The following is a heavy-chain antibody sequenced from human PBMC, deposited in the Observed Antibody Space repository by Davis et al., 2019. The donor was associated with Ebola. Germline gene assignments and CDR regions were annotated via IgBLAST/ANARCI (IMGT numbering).Heavy chain of an antibody. CDR1: GVSVSSGSLY. Sequence: ETLSLTCTVSGVSVSSGSLYWSWMRQPPGKGLEWIGYIYYSGVTNYNPSLKSRVTISEDMSKNQFSLKLRSVTAADMAVYYCARMGLTYGMDVWGQGTPVTVSS. J-gene: IGHJ6*02. V-gene: IGHV4-61*01. CDR3: ARMGLTYGMDV. D-gene: IGHD3/OR15-3a*01. CDR2: IYYSGVT.